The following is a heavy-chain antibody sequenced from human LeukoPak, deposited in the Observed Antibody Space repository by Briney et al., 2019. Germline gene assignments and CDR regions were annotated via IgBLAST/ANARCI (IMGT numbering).Heavy chain of an antibody. D-gene: IGHD4-17*01. Sequence: GGSLRLSCAASGFTLSSYAMHWVRQAPGKGLGWVAVISYDGSNKYYADSVKRRFTLSRDNSQNTLYLQKCSLRAQGTRVYFCARDVRPIYGDYVPFAPWGQGTLVTVSS. CDR3: ARDVRPIYGDYVPFAP. CDR2: ISYDGSNK. J-gene: IGHJ5*02. V-gene: IGHV3-30*04. CDR1: GFTLSSYA.